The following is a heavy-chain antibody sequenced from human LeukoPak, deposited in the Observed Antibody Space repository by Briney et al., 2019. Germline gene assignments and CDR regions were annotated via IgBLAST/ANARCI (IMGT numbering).Heavy chain of an antibody. CDR3: ARQGPDASFDY. CDR2: IYYSGST. CDR1: GDSISSYD. J-gene: IGHJ4*02. V-gene: IGHV4-59*08. Sequence: PSETLSLTCTVSGDSISSYDWSWIRQPPGKGLEWIGYIYYSGSTNYNPSLKSRVTISVDTSKNQFSLKLSSVTAADTAVYYCARQGPDASFDYWGQGTLVTVSS.